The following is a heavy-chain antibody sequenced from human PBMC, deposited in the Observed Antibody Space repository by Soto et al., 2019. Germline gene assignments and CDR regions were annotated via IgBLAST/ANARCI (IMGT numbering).Heavy chain of an antibody. CDR2: INHSGST. V-gene: IGHV4-34*01. D-gene: IGHD6-6*01. CDR1: GGSFRGDD. CDR3: ARGKGRIAARCFDT. Sequence: PSGTMEIGCAACGGSFRGDDWAGTRTPTGKGLEWIGEINHSGSTNYNPSLKSRVTISVDTSKNQFSLKLSSVTAADTAVYYCARGKGRIAARCFDTWGQGTLVTVSS. J-gene: IGHJ5*02.